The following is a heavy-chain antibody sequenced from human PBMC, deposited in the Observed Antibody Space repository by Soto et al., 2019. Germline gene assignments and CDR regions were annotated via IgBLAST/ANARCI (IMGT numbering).Heavy chain of an antibody. Sequence: QVQLVQSGAEVKKPGASVKVSCKASGYTFTSYAMHWVRQAPGQRLEWMGWINAGNGNTKYSQKFQGRVTITRDTSASTAYMGLSSLRSADTAVYYCASIGYCSGGSCYSGPRWGQGTLVTVSS. D-gene: IGHD2-15*01. V-gene: IGHV1-3*01. CDR1: GYTFTSYA. CDR3: ASIGYCSGGSCYSGPR. CDR2: INAGNGNT. J-gene: IGHJ4*02.